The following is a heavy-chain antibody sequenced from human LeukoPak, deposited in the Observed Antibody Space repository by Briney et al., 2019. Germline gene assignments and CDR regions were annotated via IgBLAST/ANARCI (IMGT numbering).Heavy chain of an antibody. CDR1: GYTFTGYY. D-gene: IGHD3-9*01. CDR3: ARSPTGYYLNWFDP. CDR2: INPNSGGT. V-gene: IGHV1-2*02. J-gene: IGHJ5*02. Sequence: ASVKVSCKASGYTFTGYYMHWVRQAPGQGLEWMGWINPNSGGTNYAQKFQGRVTMTRDTSISTAYMELSRLRSDDTAVYYCARSPTGYYLNWFDPWGQGTLVTVSS.